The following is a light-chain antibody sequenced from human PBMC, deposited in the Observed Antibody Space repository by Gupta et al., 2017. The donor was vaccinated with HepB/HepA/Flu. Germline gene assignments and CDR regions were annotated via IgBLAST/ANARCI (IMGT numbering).Light chain of an antibody. Sequence: DIQMTQSPSSLSASVGDRVTITCRASQSIIKYISWYQQKPGKAPKLLIYAAYSLQNGVPSRFSGSGSGTDFTLTISSLQPEDFATYYCQQSYRTPTFGGGTKVEIK. CDR2: AAY. J-gene: IGKJ4*01. V-gene: IGKV1-39*01. CDR3: QQSYRTPT. CDR1: QSIIKY.